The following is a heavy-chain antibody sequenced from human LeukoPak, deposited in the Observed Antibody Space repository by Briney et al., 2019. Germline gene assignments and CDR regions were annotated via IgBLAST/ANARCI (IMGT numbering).Heavy chain of an antibody. J-gene: IGHJ3*02. CDR1: GFTFSSYA. D-gene: IGHD1-26*01. CDR3: VRESIVGLTPFLHI. V-gene: IGHV3-23*01. Sequence: PGGSLRLSCEASGFTFSSYAISWVRQAPGKGLEWVSALTSGGSTFYADSVKGRFTISRDNSKNTLSLQMNSLRAEDTAVYYCVRESIVGLTPFLHIWGQGTMVTVSS. CDR2: LTSGGST.